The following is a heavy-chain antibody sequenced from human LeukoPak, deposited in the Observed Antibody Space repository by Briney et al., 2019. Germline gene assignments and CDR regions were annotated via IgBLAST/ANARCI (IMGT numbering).Heavy chain of an antibody. J-gene: IGHJ4*02. CDR1: GVSISTYY. V-gene: IGHV4-59*01. CDR2: GYYSGDT. Sequence: SETLSLTCTVSGVSISTYYWTWIRQSPGKGLEWIGYGYYSGDTNYNPSLKSRVTISVDTSKSQFSLRLRSVTAADTAIYFCARVRWAATQPDKWGQGTLVTVSS. D-gene: IGHD4-23*01. CDR3: ARVRWAATQPDK.